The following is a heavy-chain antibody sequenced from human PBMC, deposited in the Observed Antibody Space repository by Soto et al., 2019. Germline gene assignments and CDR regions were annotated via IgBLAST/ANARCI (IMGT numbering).Heavy chain of an antibody. CDR3: ASSSSWYRESYSYYYGRDV. D-gene: IGHD6-13*01. CDR1: GASFSRYG. Sequence: PGASLKISCKGSGASFSRYGIGWGRQMPGNGLEWMGIIYPGDSDTRYSPSFQGQVTISADKSISTAYLQWSSLKASDTAMYYCASSSSWYRESYSYYYGRDVWGQRTTVTVSS. V-gene: IGHV5-51*03. CDR2: IYPGDSDT. J-gene: IGHJ6*02.